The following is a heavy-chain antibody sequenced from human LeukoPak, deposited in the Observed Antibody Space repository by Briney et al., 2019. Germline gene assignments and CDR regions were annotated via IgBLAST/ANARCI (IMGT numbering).Heavy chain of an antibody. CDR3: ARTIAVAASPPDY. Sequence: GGSLRLSCAASGFTFSSYSMNWVRQAPGKGLEWVAVISYDGSNKYYADSVKGRFTISRDNSKNTLYLQMNSLRAEDTAVYYCARTIAVAASPPDYWGQGTLVTVSS. D-gene: IGHD6-19*01. V-gene: IGHV3-30*03. J-gene: IGHJ4*02. CDR1: GFTFSSYS. CDR2: ISYDGSNK.